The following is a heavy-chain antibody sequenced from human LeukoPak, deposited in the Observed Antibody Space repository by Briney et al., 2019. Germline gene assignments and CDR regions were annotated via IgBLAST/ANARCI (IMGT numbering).Heavy chain of an antibody. D-gene: IGHD3-22*01. CDR3: ARDVITTIVVTNLDAFDM. Sequence: ASVKVSCKASGGTFSRYAISWVRQAPGQGLEWMGRIIPMLGIASHAQKFQGRVTITADKSTSTAYMELSSLRSEDTAVYYCARDVITTIVVTNLDAFDMWGQGTMVTVSS. J-gene: IGHJ3*02. CDR1: GGTFSRYA. CDR2: IIPMLGIA. V-gene: IGHV1-69*04.